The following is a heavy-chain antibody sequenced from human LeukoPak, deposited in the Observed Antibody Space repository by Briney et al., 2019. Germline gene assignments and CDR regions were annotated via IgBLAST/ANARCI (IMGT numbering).Heavy chain of an antibody. D-gene: IGHD5-18*01. CDR3: ARGYSYGSNDY. J-gene: IGHJ4*02. Sequence: PSETLSLTCTVSGGSISSGGYYWSWIRQHPGKGLEWLGYIYYSGSTYYNPSLKSRVTISVDTSKNQFSLKLSSVTAADTAVYYCARGYSYGSNDYWGQGTLVTVSS. V-gene: IGHV4-31*03. CDR1: GGSISSGGYY. CDR2: IYYSGST.